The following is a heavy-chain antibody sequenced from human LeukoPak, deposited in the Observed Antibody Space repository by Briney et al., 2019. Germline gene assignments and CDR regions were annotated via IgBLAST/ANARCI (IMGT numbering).Heavy chain of an antibody. CDR3: ARQRVKDGDYTYYFDY. CDR1: GFTFSSYA. J-gene: IGHJ4*02. Sequence: LRLSCAASGFTFSSYAMSWIRQHPGKGLEWIGYIYYSGSTYYNPSLKSRVTISVDTSKNQFSLKLSSVTAADTAVYYCARQRVKDGDYTYYFDYWGQGTLVTVSS. CDR2: IYYSGST. D-gene: IGHD4-17*01. V-gene: IGHV4-31*02.